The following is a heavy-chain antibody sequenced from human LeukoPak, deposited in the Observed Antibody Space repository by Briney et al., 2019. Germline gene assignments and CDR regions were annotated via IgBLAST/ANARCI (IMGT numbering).Heavy chain of an antibody. Sequence: PGGSLRLSCAASGFTFSSYSMNWVRQAPGKGLEWISYISGSGSVSYYEDSVKGRFTISRDNAKNSLYLQMNSLRAEDTAVYYCARDLSFGMATYDYWGQGTLVTVSS. CDR2: ISGSGSVS. CDR1: GFTFSSYS. CDR3: ARDLSFGMATYDY. V-gene: IGHV3-48*01. J-gene: IGHJ4*02. D-gene: IGHD5-24*01.